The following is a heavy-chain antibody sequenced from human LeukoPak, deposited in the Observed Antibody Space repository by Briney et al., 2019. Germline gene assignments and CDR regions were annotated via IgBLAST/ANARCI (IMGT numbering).Heavy chain of an antibody. CDR3: ARDSAKDGDHYLYYFDY. CDR2: IWYDGSNK. D-gene: IGHD4-17*01. J-gene: IGHJ4*02. V-gene: IGHV3-33*01. CDR1: GFTFSSYG. Sequence: PGRSLRLSCAASGFTFSSYGMHWVRQAPGKGLEWVAVIWYDGSNKYYADSVKGRFTISRDNSKNTLYLQMNSLRAEDTAVYYCARDSAKDGDHYLYYFDYWGQGTLVTVSS.